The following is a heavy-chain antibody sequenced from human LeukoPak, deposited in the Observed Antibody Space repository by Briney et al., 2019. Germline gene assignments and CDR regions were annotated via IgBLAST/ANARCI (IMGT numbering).Heavy chain of an antibody. CDR2: MRYDGSNK. J-gene: IGHJ5*02. Sequence: GRSLRLSCAASGFTFSSYGMHWVRQAPGKGLEWVAVMRYDGSNKYYADSVKGRFTISRDNSKNTLFLQMNSLRAEDTAVYYCARDQRGYTYGPTQEFDPWGQGTLVTVSS. D-gene: IGHD5-18*01. CDR1: GFTFSSYG. V-gene: IGHV3-33*01. CDR3: ARDQRGYTYGPTQEFDP.